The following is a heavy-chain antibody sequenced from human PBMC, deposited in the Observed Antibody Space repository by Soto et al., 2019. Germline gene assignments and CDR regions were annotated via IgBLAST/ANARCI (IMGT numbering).Heavy chain of an antibody. D-gene: IGHD6-6*01. CDR2: IYYSGST. CDR3: ARSIGPNYGMDV. CDR1: GGSISSSSYY. V-gene: IGHV4-39*01. Sequence: SETLSLTCTASGGSISSSSYYWGWIRQPPGKGLEWIGSIYYSGSTYYNPSLKSRVTISVDTSKNQFSLKLSSVTAADTAVYYCARSIGPNYGMDVWGQGTTVTVSS. J-gene: IGHJ6*02.